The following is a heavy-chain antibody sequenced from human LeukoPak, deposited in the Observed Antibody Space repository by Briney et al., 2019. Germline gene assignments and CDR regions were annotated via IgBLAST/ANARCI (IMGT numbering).Heavy chain of an antibody. CDR1: GGSISTYY. J-gene: IGHJ1*01. D-gene: IGHD2-21*02. V-gene: IGHV4-59*01. CDR2: MYYSGST. Sequence: SETLSLTCTVSGGSISTYYWSWIRQPPGKGLEWIGSMYYSGSTNYKPSLKSRVTISVDTSKNQFSLKLSSVTAADTAVYYCAGGDPAAYFQHWGQGTLVTVSS. CDR3: AGGDPAAYFQH.